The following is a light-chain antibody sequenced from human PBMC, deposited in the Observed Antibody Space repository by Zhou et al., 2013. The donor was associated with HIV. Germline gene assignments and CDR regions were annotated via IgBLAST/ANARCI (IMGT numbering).Light chain of an antibody. CDR1: QSVSSN. CDR2: GTT. V-gene: IGKV3-20*01. Sequence: EIVMTQSPATLSVSPGERATLSCRASQSVSSNLAWYQQKPGQAPRLLIYGTTERATGIPDRFRGSGSGTDFVLTISRLEPEDVAVYYCQRLGGSPPFTFGGGTK. CDR3: QRLGGSPPFT. J-gene: IGKJ4*01.